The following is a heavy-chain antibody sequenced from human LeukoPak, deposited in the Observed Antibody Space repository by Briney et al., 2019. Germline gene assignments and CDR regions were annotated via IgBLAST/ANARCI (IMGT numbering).Heavy chain of an antibody. D-gene: IGHD3-22*01. J-gene: IGHJ4*02. Sequence: SETLSLTCTVSGGSISSTSYNWGWIRQPPRKGLEWIGSIYYSGSTFYNPSLKSRVTISINTSKNQFSLKLSSVTAADTAVYYRASQPYYDSSGYYFYWGQGTLVTVSS. CDR2: IYYSGST. CDR3: ASQPYYDSSGYYFY. V-gene: IGHV4-39*01. CDR1: GGSISSTSYN.